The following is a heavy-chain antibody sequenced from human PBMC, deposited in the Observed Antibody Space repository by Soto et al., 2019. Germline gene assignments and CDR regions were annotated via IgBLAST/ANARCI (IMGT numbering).Heavy chain of an antibody. Sequence: SVKVSCKASGGSFRSFCMSWVRQAPGQGLEWMGGIIPVFGRPNYAQRFRGRLTITADESTNTVYLELIDLRSEDTAVYYCAREGSGYNLWGQGTQVTVSS. J-gene: IGHJ1*01. CDR1: GGSFRSFC. CDR2: IIPVFGRP. D-gene: IGHD5-12*01. CDR3: AREGSGYNL. V-gene: IGHV1-69*13.